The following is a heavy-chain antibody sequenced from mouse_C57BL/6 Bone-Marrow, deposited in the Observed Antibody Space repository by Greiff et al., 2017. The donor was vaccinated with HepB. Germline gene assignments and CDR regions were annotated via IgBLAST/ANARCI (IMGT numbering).Heavy chain of an antibody. CDR3: ARLYYFDY. Sequence: QVQLQQPGAELVMPGASVKLSRKASGYTFTSYWMHWVKQRPGQGLEWIGEIDPSDSYTNYNQKFKGKSTLTVDKSSSTAYMQLSSLTSEDSAVYYCARLYYFDYWGQGTTLTVSS. CDR1: GYTFTSYW. CDR2: IDPSDSYT. V-gene: IGHV1-69*01. J-gene: IGHJ2*01.